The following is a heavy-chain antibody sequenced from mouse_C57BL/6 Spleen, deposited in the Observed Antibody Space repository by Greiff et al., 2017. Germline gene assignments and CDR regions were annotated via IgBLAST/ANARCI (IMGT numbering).Heavy chain of an antibody. J-gene: IGHJ3*01. Sequence: QVQLQQPGAELVRPGSSVKLSCKASGYTFTSYWMHWVKQRPIQGLEWIGNIDPSDSETHYNQKFKDKATLTVDKSSSTAYMQLSSLTSEDSAVYDCAREGNYGNYWFAYWGQGTLVTVSA. CDR3: AREGNYGNYWFAY. CDR2: IDPSDSET. D-gene: IGHD2-1*01. V-gene: IGHV1-52*01. CDR1: GYTFTSYW.